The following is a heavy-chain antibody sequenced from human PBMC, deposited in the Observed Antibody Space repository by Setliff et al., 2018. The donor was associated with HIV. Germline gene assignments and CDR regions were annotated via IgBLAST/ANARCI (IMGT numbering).Heavy chain of an antibody. CDR2: IYYVGNT. D-gene: IGHD3-3*01. V-gene: IGHV4-39*01. J-gene: IGHJ3*02. CDR3: ARQSGYTRGWDIFGLVAGSFDI. CDR1: DGSISSSSYY. Sequence: PSETLSLTCNVSDGSISSSSYYWAWIRQPPGKGLEWIGTIYYVGNTNYRPSLKSRVTVSIDTSQNQFSLSINSVTAADTAVYYCARQSGYTRGWDIFGLVAGSFDIWGQGTMVTVSS.